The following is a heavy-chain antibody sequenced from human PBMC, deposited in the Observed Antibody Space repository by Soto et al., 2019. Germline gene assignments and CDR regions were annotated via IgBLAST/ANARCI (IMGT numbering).Heavy chain of an antibody. J-gene: IGHJ6*02. CDR1: GYTLTELS. CDR3: ATRGLCSSTSCPMASYYYGMDV. CDR2: FDPEDGET. Sequence: ASVKVSCKVSGYTLTELSMHWVRQAPGKGLEWMGGFDPEDGETIYAQKFQGRVTMTEDTSTDTAYMELSSLRSEDTAVYYCATRGLCSSTSCPMASYYYGMDVWGQGTTVTVSS. V-gene: IGHV1-24*01. D-gene: IGHD2-2*01.